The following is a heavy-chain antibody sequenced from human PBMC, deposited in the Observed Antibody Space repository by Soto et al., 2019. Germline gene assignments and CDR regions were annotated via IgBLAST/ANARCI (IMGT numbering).Heavy chain of an antibody. J-gene: IGHJ4*02. CDR3: ARGLYSRGY. Sequence: EVQLVESGGDLVQPGGSLRLSCVVSGFSFSSNWMYWVRQAPGKGLEWVAHIKHDGSEKNYGDSVKGRFAISRDNAKNSLYLQMNSLSVDDTAVYYCARGLYSRGYWGQGTLVTVSS. D-gene: IGHD3-16*01. V-gene: IGHV3-7*03. CDR1: GFSFSSNW. CDR2: IKHDGSEK.